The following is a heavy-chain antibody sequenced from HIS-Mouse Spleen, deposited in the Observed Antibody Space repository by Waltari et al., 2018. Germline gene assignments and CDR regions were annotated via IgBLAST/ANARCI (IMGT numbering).Heavy chain of an antibody. V-gene: IGHV3-23*01. CDR1: GFTFSSYA. CDR3: AKQDLGIRKNYFDY. J-gene: IGHJ4*02. CDR2: MSGRGGST. D-gene: IGHD7-27*01. Sequence: EVQLLESGGGLVQPGGSLRLSCAASGFTFSSYAMSWVRQAPGKGLEWVSAMSGRGGSTYYADSVKGRFTISRDNSKNTLYLQMNSLRAEDTAVYYCAKQDLGIRKNYFDYWGQGTLVTVSS.